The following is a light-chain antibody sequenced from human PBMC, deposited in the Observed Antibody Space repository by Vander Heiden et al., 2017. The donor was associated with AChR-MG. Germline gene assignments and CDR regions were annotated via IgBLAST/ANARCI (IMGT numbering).Light chain of an antibody. J-gene: IGKJ4*01. CDR3: QQEGSSPLT. CDR1: QSVSSSY. CDR2: GAS. Sequence: EIVLTQSPGTLSLSPGERATLSCRASQSVSSSYLAWYQQKPGQAPRLLLYGASSRATGIPDRFSGSGSGTDCTLTISRLESEDFAVYYCQQEGSSPLTFGGRTKVDIK. V-gene: IGKV3-20*01.